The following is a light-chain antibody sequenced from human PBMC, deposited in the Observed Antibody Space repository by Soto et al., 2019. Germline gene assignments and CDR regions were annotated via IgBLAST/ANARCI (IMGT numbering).Light chain of an antibody. V-gene: IGLV1-40*01. J-gene: IGLJ1*01. CDR2: ANT. CDR1: SSNIGATYD. Sequence: QSVLTQPPSVSGAPGQRVTISCTGSSSNIGATYDVHWYQQFPGTAPKLLIYANTNRPSGVPDRFSGSKSGTSASLAITGLQAEDEADYYCSSYAGSNIHYVFGTGTKVTVL. CDR3: SSYAGSNIHYV.